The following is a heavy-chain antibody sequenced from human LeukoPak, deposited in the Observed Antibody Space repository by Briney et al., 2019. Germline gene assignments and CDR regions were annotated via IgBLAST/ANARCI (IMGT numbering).Heavy chain of an antibody. V-gene: IGHV4-59*01. CDR3: ARVIDYYGSGSYTSYYFDY. Sequence: SETLSLTCTVSGGSISYYYWSWIRQPPGKGLEWIGYIYYSGSTNYNPSLKSRVTISVDTSKNQFSLKLSSVTAADTAVYYCARVIDYYGSGSYTSYYFDYWGQGTLVTVSS. CDR1: GGSISYYY. D-gene: IGHD3-10*01. CDR2: IYYSGST. J-gene: IGHJ4*02.